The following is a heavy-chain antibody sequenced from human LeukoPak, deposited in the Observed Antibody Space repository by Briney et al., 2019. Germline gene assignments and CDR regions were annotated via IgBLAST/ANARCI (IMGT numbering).Heavy chain of an antibody. CDR2: FYNSGST. Sequence: SETLSLTCTVSGGSISSYYWSWIRQPPGKGLEWIGYFYNSGSTNYNPSLKSRVSISLDTSKNQFSLKLSSVTAADTAVYYCARQVAAASPLGYWGQGTLVTVSS. V-gene: IGHV4-59*08. D-gene: IGHD6-13*01. J-gene: IGHJ4*02. CDR3: ARQVAAASPLGY. CDR1: GGSISSYY.